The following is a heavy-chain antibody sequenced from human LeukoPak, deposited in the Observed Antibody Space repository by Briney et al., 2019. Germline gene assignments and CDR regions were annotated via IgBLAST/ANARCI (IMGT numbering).Heavy chain of an antibody. V-gene: IGHV3-30*18. CDR1: GFTFSSYG. J-gene: IGHJ4*02. CDR2: ISYDGSNK. Sequence: GGSLRLSCAASGFTFSSYGMHWVRQAPGKGLEWVAVISYDGSNKYYADSVKGRFTISRDNSKNTLYLQMNSLRAEDTAVYYCAKDGGRTVDYWGQGTLVTVSS. D-gene: IGHD1-14*01. CDR3: AKDGGRTVDY.